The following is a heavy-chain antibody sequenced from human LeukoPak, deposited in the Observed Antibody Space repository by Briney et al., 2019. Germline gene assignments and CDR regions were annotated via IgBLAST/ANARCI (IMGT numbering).Heavy chain of an antibody. CDR3: ARVRYGSGSYYFDN. CDR2: VYYSGST. D-gene: IGHD3-10*01. CDR1: GGSISSYY. J-gene: IGHJ4*02. Sequence: SETLSLTCTVSGGSISSYYWSWIRQPAGKGLDWIGYVYYSGSTNYSPSLKSRVTVSVDTSKNQFSLKLTSVTAADTAVYYCARVRYGSGSYYFDNWGQGTLVTVSS. V-gene: IGHV4-59*01.